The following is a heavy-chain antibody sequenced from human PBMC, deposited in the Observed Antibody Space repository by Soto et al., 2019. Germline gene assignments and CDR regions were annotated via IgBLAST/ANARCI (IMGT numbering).Heavy chain of an antibody. Sequence: SVKVSCKASGGTFSSYAISWVRQAPGQGLEWMGGIIPIFGTANYAQKFQGRVTITADESTSTAYMELSSLRSEDTAVYYCARDPPTTRDYYYYYGMDVWGQGTTVTVSS. CDR2: IIPIFGTA. J-gene: IGHJ6*02. V-gene: IGHV1-69*13. D-gene: IGHD4-17*01. CDR1: GGTFSSYA. CDR3: ARDPPTTRDYYYYYGMDV.